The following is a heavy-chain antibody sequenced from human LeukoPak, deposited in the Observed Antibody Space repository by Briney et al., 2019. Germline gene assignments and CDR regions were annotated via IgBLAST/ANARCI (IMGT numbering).Heavy chain of an antibody. CDR2: ISSNGGST. J-gene: IGHJ4*02. V-gene: IGHV3-64D*09. CDR3: VKGYYDYVWGSYPFDY. Sequence: PGGSLRLSCSASGFTFSSYAMVWVRQAPGKGLECISGISSNGGSTYYADSVKGRFTISRDNSKNTLYLQMSSLIAEDMAVHYCVKGYYDYVWGSYPFDYWGQGTLVTVSS. CDR1: GFTFSSYA. D-gene: IGHD3-16*02.